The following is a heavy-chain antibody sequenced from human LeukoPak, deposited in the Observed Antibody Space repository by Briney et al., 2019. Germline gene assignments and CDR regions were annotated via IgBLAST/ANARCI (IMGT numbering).Heavy chain of an antibody. CDR2: INPNSGGT. Sequence: ASVKVSCKASGYTFTGYYMHWLRQAPGQGLEWMGWINPNSGGTSYAQKFQGRVTMTRDTSINTAYMELSRLRSDDTAVYYCARVPVGATFNYWGQGTLVTVSS. D-gene: IGHD1-26*01. CDR3: ARVPVGATFNY. V-gene: IGHV1-2*02. J-gene: IGHJ4*02. CDR1: GYTFTGYY.